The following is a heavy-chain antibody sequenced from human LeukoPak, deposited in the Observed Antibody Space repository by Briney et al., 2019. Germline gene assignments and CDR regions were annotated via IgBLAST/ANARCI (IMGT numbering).Heavy chain of an antibody. CDR1: GFTFSSYA. D-gene: IGHD4-17*01. V-gene: IGHV3-30-3*01. CDR3: ARDSSTENDAFDI. Sequence: GRSLRLSCAASGFTFSSYAMHWVRQAPGKGLEWVAVISYDGSNKYYADSAKGRFTISRDNSKNTLYLQMNSLRAEDTAVYYCARDSSTENDAFDIWGQGTMVTVSS. CDR2: ISYDGSNK. J-gene: IGHJ3*02.